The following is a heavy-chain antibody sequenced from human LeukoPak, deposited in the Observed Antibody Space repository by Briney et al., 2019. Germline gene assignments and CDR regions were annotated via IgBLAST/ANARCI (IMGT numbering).Heavy chain of an antibody. CDR1: GYTFTSYG. CDR3: ARDRCSSTSCWAFDI. CDR2: ISAYNGNT. V-gene: IGHV1-18*01. J-gene: IGHJ3*02. Sequence: ASVKVSCKASGYTFTSYGISWVRQAPGQGLEWMGWISAYNGNTNYAQKLQGRVTMTTDTSTSTAYMELRSLRSDDTAVYYCARDRCSSTSCWAFDIWGQGTMVTVSS. D-gene: IGHD2-2*01.